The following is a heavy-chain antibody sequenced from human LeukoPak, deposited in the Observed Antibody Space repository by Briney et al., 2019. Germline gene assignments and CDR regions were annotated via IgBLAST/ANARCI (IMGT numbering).Heavy chain of an antibody. V-gene: IGHV3-21*01. CDR2: ISGSSDYM. CDR1: GFTFSTST. CDR3: VRIPNNAGFPNWFDP. D-gene: IGHD1-14*01. J-gene: IGHJ5*02. Sequence: GGSLRLSCAASGFTFSTSTMNWVRQAPGKGLEWVSSISGSSDYMYYADSVKGRFTISRDNAKNPLYLQMNSLRAEDTAVYYCVRIPNNAGFPNWFDPWGQGTLVTVSS.